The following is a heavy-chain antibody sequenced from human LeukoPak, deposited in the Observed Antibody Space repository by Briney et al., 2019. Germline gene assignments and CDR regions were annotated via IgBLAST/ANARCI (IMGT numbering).Heavy chain of an antibody. CDR3: ARDQGGYIVVIYYFDY. CDR2: ISYDGSNK. D-gene: IGHD3-22*01. J-gene: IGHJ4*02. V-gene: IGHV3-30-3*01. CDR1: GFTFSSYA. Sequence: GGSLRLSCAASGFTFSSYAFHWVRQAPGKGLEWVAVISYDGSNKYYADSVKGRFTISRDDSKNTLDLQMNSLRAEDTAVYYCARDQGGYIVVIYYFDYWGQGTLVTVSS.